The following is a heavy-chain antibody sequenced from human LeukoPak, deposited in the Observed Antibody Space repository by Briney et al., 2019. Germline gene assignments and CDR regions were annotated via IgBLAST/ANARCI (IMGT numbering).Heavy chain of an antibody. CDR2: ISGSGGST. CDR1: GFTFSSYA. D-gene: IGHD3-22*01. J-gene: IGHJ3*02. CDR3: ARVLRITMIVVVVFDI. Sequence: GGSLRLSCAASGFTFSSYAMSWVRQAPGKGLEWVSAISGSGGSTYYADSVKGRFTISRDNSKNTLYLQMNSLRAEDTAVYYCARVLRITMIVVVVFDIWGQGTMVTVSS. V-gene: IGHV3-23*01.